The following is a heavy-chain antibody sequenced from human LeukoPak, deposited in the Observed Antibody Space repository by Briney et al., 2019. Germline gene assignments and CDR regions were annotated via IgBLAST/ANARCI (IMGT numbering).Heavy chain of an antibody. Sequence: HPGGSLRLSCAASGFIVSNNYMSWVRQAPGKGLEWVSVIYSGGGTYSADSVKGRFTISRDNSKNTLYFQMNNLRAEDTAVYYCARGIQLTLAAHAFDIWGPGTMVTVSS. J-gene: IGHJ3*02. CDR1: GFIVSNNY. V-gene: IGHV3-53*01. CDR3: ARGIQLTLAAHAFDI. CDR2: IYSGGGT. D-gene: IGHD1-1*01.